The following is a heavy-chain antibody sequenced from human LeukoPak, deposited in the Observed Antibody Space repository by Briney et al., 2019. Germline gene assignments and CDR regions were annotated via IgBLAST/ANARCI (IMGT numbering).Heavy chain of an antibody. V-gene: IGHV3-33*01. D-gene: IGHD6-19*01. Sequence: GRSLRLSCAASGFNFSSYGMHWVRQAPGKGLEWVAVIWYDGSKKYYADSVKGRFTISRDNSKNTLYLQMNSLRDEDTAVYYCARWFTSGRGFFDYWGQGILVTVSS. CDR2: IWYDGSKK. J-gene: IGHJ4*02. CDR1: GFNFSSYG. CDR3: ARWFTSGRGFFDY.